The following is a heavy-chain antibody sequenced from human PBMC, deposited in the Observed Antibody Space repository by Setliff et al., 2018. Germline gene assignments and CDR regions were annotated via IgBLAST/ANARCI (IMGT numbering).Heavy chain of an antibody. CDR1: GYTFTNSI. J-gene: IGHJ5*02. V-gene: IGHV1-18*04. D-gene: IGHD2-15*01. Sequence: VASVKASCKASGYTFTNSIMNWVRQAPGQGLEWMGWISAYNGNTYHAQKFQDRLSMTTDTSTSTAYMELRSLRADDTAVYYCERLVRHCTRISCQRTSEADLWGQGTQVTVSS. CDR2: ISAYNGNT. CDR3: ERLVRHCTRISCQRTSEADL.